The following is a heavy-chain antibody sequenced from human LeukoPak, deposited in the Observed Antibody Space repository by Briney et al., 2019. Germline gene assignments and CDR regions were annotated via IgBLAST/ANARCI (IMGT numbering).Heavy chain of an antibody. CDR1: GGSISSYY. J-gene: IGHJ2*01. Sequence: SETLSLTCTVSGGSISSYYWSWIWQPPGKGLEWIGYIYYSGSTNYNPSLKSRVTISVDTSKNQFSLKLSSVTAADTAVYYCARWLAYYDILTGSPRWYFDLWGRGTLVTVSS. D-gene: IGHD3-9*01. CDR3: ARWLAYYDILTGSPRWYFDL. CDR2: IYYSGST. V-gene: IGHV4-59*01.